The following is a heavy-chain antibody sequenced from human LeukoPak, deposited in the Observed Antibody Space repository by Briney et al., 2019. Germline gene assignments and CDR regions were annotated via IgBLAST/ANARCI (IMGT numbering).Heavy chain of an antibody. D-gene: IGHD3-22*01. CDR3: AKDTVGSGYYLGFDY. J-gene: IGHJ4*02. V-gene: IGHV3-23*01. CDR2: ISGSGGST. CDR1: GFTFSHYA. Sequence: GESLRLSCAASGFTFSHYAMYWVRQAPGKGLEWVSAISGSGGSTYYADSVKGRFTISRDNSKNTLYLQMNSLRAEDTAVYYCAKDTVGSGYYLGFDYWGQGTLVTVSS.